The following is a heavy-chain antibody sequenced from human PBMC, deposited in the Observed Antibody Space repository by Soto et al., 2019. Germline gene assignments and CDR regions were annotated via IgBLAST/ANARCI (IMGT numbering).Heavy chain of an antibody. V-gene: IGHV1-2*02. D-gene: IGHD3-22*01. Sequence: GASVKVSCKASGYTFTGYYMHWVRQAPGQGLEWMGWISPWKGNTNYAQSFQGRVTMTADTSITTAYMDLARLRPDDTAIFYCARGAQGFFPVSGIYFYFDHWGQGTPVTVSS. J-gene: IGHJ4*02. CDR3: ARGAQGFFPVSGIYFYFDH. CDR1: GYTFTGYY. CDR2: ISPWKGNT.